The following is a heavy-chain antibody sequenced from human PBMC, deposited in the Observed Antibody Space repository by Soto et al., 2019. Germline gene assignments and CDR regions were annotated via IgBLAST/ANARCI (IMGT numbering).Heavy chain of an antibody. CDR1: GFTFSSYA. J-gene: IGHJ6*02. V-gene: IGHV3-30-3*01. CDR3: ARDFDNPKPPYYYYGMDV. D-gene: IGHD1-1*01. CDR2: ISYDGSNK. Sequence: QVQLVESGGGVVQPGRSLRLSCAASGFTFSSYAMHWVRQAPGKGLEWVAVISYDGSNKYYADSVKGRFTISRDNSKNTLYLQMNSLRAEDTAVYYCARDFDNPKPPYYYYGMDVWGQGTTVTVSS.